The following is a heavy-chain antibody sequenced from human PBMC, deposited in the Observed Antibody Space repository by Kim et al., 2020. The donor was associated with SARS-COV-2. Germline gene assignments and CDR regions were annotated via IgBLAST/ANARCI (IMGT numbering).Heavy chain of an antibody. Sequence: GGSLRLSCAASGFTFSSYAMSWVRQAPGKGLEWVSAISGSGGSTYYADSVKGRFTISRDNSKNTLYLQMNSLRAEDTAVYYCAKDRRRLWFFGRDGYKSGKSFDYWGQGTLVTVSS. J-gene: IGHJ4*02. CDR1: GFTFSSYA. D-gene: IGHD5-18*01. CDR2: ISGSGGST. V-gene: IGHV3-23*01. CDR3: AKDRRRLWFFGRDGYKSGKSFDY.